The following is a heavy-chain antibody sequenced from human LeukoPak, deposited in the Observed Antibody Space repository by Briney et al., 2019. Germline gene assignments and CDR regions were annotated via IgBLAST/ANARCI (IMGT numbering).Heavy chain of an antibody. CDR1: GGFHTHYY. D-gene: IGHD3-22*01. Sequence: PSETLSLTCSVSGGFHTHYYWSWIRQPPGKGLEWIGYIYHSGSTNYNPSLKSRVTISVDTSKNHFSLKLSSVTAADTAVYYCARGRWLPVFDFWGQGTLVTVSS. J-gene: IGHJ4*02. CDR2: IYHSGST. V-gene: IGHV4-59*01. CDR3: ARGRWLPVFDF.